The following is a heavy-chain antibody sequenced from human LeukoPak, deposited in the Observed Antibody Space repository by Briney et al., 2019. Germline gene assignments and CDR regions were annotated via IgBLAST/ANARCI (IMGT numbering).Heavy chain of an antibody. V-gene: IGHV3-23*01. CDR2: ISGSGGST. J-gene: IGHJ1*01. D-gene: IGHD3-22*01. CDR3: AKSTYYYDSSGYYVYAEYFQH. Sequence: GGSLRLSCAASGFTFSSYAMSWVRQAPGKGLEWVSAISGSGGSTYYADSVKGRFTISRDNSKNTLYLQMNSLRAEDTAVYYCAKSTYYYDSSGYYVYAEYFQHWGQGTLVTVSS. CDR1: GFTFSSYA.